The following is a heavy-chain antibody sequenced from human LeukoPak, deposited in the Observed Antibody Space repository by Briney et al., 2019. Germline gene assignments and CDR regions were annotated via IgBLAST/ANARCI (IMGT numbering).Heavy chain of an antibody. CDR3: ARASGYYDSSGYLYYFDY. D-gene: IGHD3-22*01. CDR1: GGSISSYF. V-gene: IGHV4-59*01. J-gene: IGHJ4*02. CDR2: IYYSGST. Sequence: PSETLSLTCTVSGGSISSYFWSWIRQPPGKGLEWIGYIYYSGSTNYNPSLKSRVTISVDTSKNQFSLKLSSVTAADTAVYYCARASGYYDSSGYLYYFDYWGQGTLVTVSS.